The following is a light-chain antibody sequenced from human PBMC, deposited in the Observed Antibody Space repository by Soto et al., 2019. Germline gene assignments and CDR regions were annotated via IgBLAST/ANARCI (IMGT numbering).Light chain of an antibody. CDR3: QQYGSSPT. Sequence: ELLLTQSPATLSLSPGERATLSCGASQSVNNYLAWYQQQPGQAPRLLIYDASNRATGIPARFSGSGSGTDFTLTISNLQSEDSSVYYCQQYGSSPTFGQGTRLEIK. V-gene: IGKV3-11*01. CDR1: QSVNNY. J-gene: IGKJ5*01. CDR2: DAS.